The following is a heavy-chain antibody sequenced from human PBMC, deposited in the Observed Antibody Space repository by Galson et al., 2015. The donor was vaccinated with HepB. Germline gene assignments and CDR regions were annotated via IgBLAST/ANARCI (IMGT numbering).Heavy chain of an antibody. CDR2: ISAYNGNT. Sequence: SVKVSCKASGYTFTSYGISWVRQAPGQGLEWMGWISAYNGNTNYAQKLQGRVTMTTDTSTSTAYMELRSLRSDDTAVYYCARYGYSGYGAGYYYYYGMDVWGQGTTVTVSS. CDR3: ARYGYSGYGAGYYYYYGMDV. D-gene: IGHD5-12*01. V-gene: IGHV1-18*01. CDR1: GYTFTSYG. J-gene: IGHJ6*02.